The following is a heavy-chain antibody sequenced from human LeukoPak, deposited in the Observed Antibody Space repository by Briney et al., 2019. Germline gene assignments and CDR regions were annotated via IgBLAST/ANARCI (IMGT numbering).Heavy chain of an antibody. Sequence: SETLSLTCTVSGGSISSHYWSWIRQPPGKGLEWIGYIYYSGSTNYNPSLKSRVTISVDTSKNQFSLKLSSVTAADTAVYYCARLGLGQLLSAGRYYYYMDVWGKGTTVTVSS. J-gene: IGHJ6*03. CDR2: IYYSGST. D-gene: IGHD2-2*01. CDR1: GGSISSHY. V-gene: IGHV4-59*11. CDR3: ARLGLGQLLSAGRYYYYMDV.